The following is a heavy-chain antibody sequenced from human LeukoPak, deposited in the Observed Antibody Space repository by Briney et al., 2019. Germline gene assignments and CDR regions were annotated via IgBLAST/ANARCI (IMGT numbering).Heavy chain of an antibody. CDR2: ISYTGNT. CDR3: ARDLRSPYGSGSYYGFDP. Sequence: KPSETLSLTCTVSGGSISSSTYYWGWIRQPPGKGLEWIGSISYTGNTYYYPSLKSRVTISVDTSKNQFSLKLSSVTAADTAVYYCARDLRSPYGSGSYYGFDPWGQGTLVTVSS. V-gene: IGHV4-39*07. J-gene: IGHJ5*02. D-gene: IGHD3-10*01. CDR1: GGSISSSTYY.